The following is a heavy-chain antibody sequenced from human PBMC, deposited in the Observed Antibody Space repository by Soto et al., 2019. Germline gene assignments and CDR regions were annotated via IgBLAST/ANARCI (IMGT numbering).Heavy chain of an antibody. V-gene: IGHV4-34*01. CDR1: GGSFSGYY. CDR2: INHSGST. J-gene: IGHJ5*02. CDR3: ARDPDYYDSSGYGSRFDP. Sequence: PSETLSLTCAVYGGSFSGYYWSWIRQPPGKGLEWIGEINHSGSTNYNPSLKSRVTISVDTSKNQFSLKLSSVTAADTAVYYCARDPDYYDSSGYGSRFDPWGQGTLVT. D-gene: IGHD3-22*01.